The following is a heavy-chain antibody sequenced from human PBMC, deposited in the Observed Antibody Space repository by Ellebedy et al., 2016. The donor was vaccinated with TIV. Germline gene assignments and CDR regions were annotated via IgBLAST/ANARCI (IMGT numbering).Heavy chain of an antibody. CDR2: INWSGSST. J-gene: IGHJ4*02. CDR3: VRLRCSMVRGAPPEY. D-gene: IGHD3-10*01. V-gene: IGHV3-20*04. Sequence: GESLKISCAASGFTFDDYGMSWVRQAPGKGLEWVSGINWSGSSTGFADSVKGRFTISRDNAKNSLFLQMNSLRAEDTALYYCVRLRCSMVRGAPPEYWGQGALVTVSS. CDR1: GFTFDDYG.